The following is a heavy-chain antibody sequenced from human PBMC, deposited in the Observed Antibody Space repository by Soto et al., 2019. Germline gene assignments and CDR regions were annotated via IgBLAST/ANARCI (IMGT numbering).Heavy chain of an antibody. Sequence: ASVKVSCKASGYTFTSYGISWVRQAPGQGLEWMGWISAYNGNTNYAQKLQGRVTMTTDTSTSTAYMELRSLRSDDTAVYYCAREATRITIFGVVIEGFDYWGQGTLVTVSS. D-gene: IGHD3-3*01. V-gene: IGHV1-18*01. CDR1: GYTFTSYG. CDR2: ISAYNGNT. CDR3: AREATRITIFGVVIEGFDY. J-gene: IGHJ4*02.